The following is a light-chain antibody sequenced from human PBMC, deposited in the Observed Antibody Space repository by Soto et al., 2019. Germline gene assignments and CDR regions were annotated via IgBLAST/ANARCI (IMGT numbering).Light chain of an antibody. CDR2: GAS. V-gene: IGKV3-15*01. J-gene: IGKJ1*01. Sequence: EIVMTQSPATLSVSPGERATFSCRSSQSVGSGLSWYQQKPDQAPRLLIYGASTRATGIPARFSGSGSGTEFTLTISSLQSEDYAVYYCQQYNNWPSWTFGQGTKVDIK. CDR3: QQYNNWPSWT. CDR1: QSVGSG.